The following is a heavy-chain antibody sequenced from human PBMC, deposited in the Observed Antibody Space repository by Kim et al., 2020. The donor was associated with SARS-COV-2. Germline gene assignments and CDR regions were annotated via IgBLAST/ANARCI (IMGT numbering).Heavy chain of an antibody. CDR2: ISGSGGST. CDR3: AKGSDILTGYYPYYFDY. Sequence: GGSLRLSCAASGFTFSSYAMSWVRQAQGKGLEWVSAISGSGGSTYYADSVKGRFTISRDNSKNTLYLQMNSLRAEDTAVYYCAKGSDILTGYYPYYFDYWGQGTLVTVSS. CDR1: GFTFSSYA. V-gene: IGHV3-23*01. J-gene: IGHJ4*02. D-gene: IGHD3-9*01.